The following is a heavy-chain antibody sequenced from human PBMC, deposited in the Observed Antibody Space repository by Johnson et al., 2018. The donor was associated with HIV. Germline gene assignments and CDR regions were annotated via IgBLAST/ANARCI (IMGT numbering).Heavy chain of an antibody. D-gene: IGHD6-19*01. J-gene: IGHJ3*02. V-gene: IGHV3-30*02. CDR1: GFSFSSYW. CDR2: IRYDGSNK. CDR3: ASVHGIAVVDAFDI. Sequence: QVQLVESGGGLVQPGGSLRLSCAASGFSFSSYWMSWVRQAPGKGLEWVAFIRYDGSNKYYADSVKGRFTISRDKSKNTLYLQMNSLRAEDTAVYYCASVHGIAVVDAFDIWGQGTMVTVSS.